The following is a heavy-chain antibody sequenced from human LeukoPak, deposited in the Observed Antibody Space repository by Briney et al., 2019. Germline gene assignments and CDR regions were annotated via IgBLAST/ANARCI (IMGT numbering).Heavy chain of an antibody. CDR2: ISAYNGNT. V-gene: IGHV1-18*01. Sequence: ASVKVSCKASGYTFTSYGISWVRQAPGQGLAWMGWISAYNGNTNYAQKLQGRVTMTTDTSTSTAYMELRSLRSDDTAVYYCARTYGSGSYGYSDYWGQGTLVTVSS. D-gene: IGHD3-10*01. J-gene: IGHJ4*02. CDR1: GYTFTSYG. CDR3: ARTYGSGSYGYSDY.